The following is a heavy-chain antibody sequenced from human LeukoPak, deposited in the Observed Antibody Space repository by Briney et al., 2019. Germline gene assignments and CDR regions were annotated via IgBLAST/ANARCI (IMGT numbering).Heavy chain of an antibody. D-gene: IGHD5-18*01. CDR3: ARDQVHEYSYGYIY. CDR2: IKQDGSEK. CDR1: GFTFSSYA. J-gene: IGHJ4*02. V-gene: IGHV3-7*01. Sequence: GGSLRLSCAVSGFTFSSYATNWVRQAPGKGLEWVANIKQDGSEKYYVDSVKGRFTISRDNAKNSLYLQMNSLRAEDTAVYYCARDQVHEYSYGYIYWGQGTLVTVSS.